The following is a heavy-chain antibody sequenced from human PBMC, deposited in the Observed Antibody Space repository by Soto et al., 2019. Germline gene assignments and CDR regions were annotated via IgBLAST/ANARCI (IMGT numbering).Heavy chain of an antibody. D-gene: IGHD1-1*01. CDR3: ARHRTGSRGVDL. CDR2: TNDSGST. V-gene: IGHV4-34*01. J-gene: IGHJ5*02. Sequence: QVQLQQWGAGLLKPSETLSRICGVYGGSLSGYYWIWIRQSPGRGLEWIGETNDSGSTKYNPSLKSRVTISIDTSKNQCSLRLNSVTAADTAVYYCARHRTGSRGVDLWGQGMLVTVSS. CDR1: GGSLSGYY.